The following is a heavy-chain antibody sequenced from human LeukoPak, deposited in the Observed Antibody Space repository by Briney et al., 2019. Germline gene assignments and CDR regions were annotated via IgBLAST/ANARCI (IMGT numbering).Heavy chain of an antibody. Sequence: PSETLSLTCTVSGGSIRNNNYYWAWIRQPPGKGLEWIGSIYYSATTYYNPSLKSRVTISVHTSKNQFSLQLTSVTAADTAVYYCARPNVDTAMAELYWFFDVWGRGTLVTVSS. CDR2: IYYSATT. CDR1: GGSIRNNNYY. V-gene: IGHV4-39*01. J-gene: IGHJ2*01. CDR3: ARPNVDTAMAELYWFFDV. D-gene: IGHD5-18*01.